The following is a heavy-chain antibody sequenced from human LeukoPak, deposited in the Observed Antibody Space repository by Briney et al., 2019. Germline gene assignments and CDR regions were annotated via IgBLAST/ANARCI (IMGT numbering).Heavy chain of an antibody. V-gene: IGHV3-30*18. CDR1: GFTFSSYG. CDR3: AKVEGWELPFYFNY. Sequence: GGSLRLSCAASGFTFSSYGIHWVRQAPGKGLEWVAVISYDGNNKYYADSVKGRFTISRDNSKNTLYLQMDSLRAEDTAVYYCAKVEGWELPFYFNYWGQGTLVTVSS. J-gene: IGHJ4*02. CDR2: ISYDGNNK. D-gene: IGHD1-26*01.